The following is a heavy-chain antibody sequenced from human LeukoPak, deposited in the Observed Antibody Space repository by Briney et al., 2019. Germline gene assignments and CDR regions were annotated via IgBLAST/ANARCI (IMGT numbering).Heavy chain of an antibody. CDR2: IIPIFGTA. J-gene: IGHJ5*02. D-gene: IGHD4-11*01. CDR3: ARGTVTDNWFDP. Sequence: ASVKVSCKASGGTFSSHAVSWVRQAPGQGLEWVGGIIPIFGTANCAQKFQGRVTITTDESTSTAYMELSSLRSDDTAVYYCARGTVTDNWFDPWGQGTLVTVSS. CDR1: GGTFSSHA. V-gene: IGHV1-69*05.